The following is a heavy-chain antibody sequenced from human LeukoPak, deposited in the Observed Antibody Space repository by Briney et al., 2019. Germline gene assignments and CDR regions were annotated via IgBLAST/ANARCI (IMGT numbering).Heavy chain of an antibody. J-gene: IGHJ6*02. V-gene: IGHV3-7*01. CDR3: ARGEYQLGRYYYGMDV. CDR1: GFTFSSYW. CDR2: IKQDGSEK. Sequence: GGSLRLSCAASGFTFSSYWMSWVRQAPGKGLEWVANIKQDGSEKYYVDSVKGRFTISRDNAQNSLYLQMNSLRAEDTAVYYCARGEYQLGRYYYGMDVWGQGTTVTVSS. D-gene: IGHD2-2*01.